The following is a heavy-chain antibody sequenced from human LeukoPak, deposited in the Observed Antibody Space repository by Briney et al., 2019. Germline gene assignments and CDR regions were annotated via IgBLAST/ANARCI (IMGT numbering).Heavy chain of an antibody. V-gene: IGHV1-2*02. Sequence: ASVKVSCKASGYTFTGYYMHWVRQAPGQGLEWMGWINPNSGGTNYAQKFQGRVTMTRDTSISTAYMELSRLRSDDTAVYYCARWVTGSYRSFDYWGQGTLVTVSS. J-gene: IGHJ4*02. D-gene: IGHD3-16*02. CDR2: INPNSGGT. CDR1: GYTFTGYY. CDR3: ARWVTGSYRSFDY.